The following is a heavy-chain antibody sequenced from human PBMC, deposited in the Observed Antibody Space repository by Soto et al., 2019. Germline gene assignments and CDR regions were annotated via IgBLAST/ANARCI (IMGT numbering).Heavy chain of an antibody. D-gene: IGHD4-17*01. CDR2: IYWNDDK. V-gene: IGHV2-5*01. Sequence: QITLKESGPTLVKPTQTLTLTCTFSGFSLSTSGVGVGWIRQPPGKALEWLALIYWNDDKRYSPSLNSRLTITKDTSKNQVVLTMTNMDPVDTATYYCAHRRSPADYGDYGTGYYYFDYWGQGTLVTVSS. CDR3: AHRRSPADYGDYGTGYYYFDY. J-gene: IGHJ4*02. CDR1: GFSLSTSGVG.